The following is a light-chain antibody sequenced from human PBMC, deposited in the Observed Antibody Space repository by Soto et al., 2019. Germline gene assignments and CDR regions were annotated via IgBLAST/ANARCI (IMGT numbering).Light chain of an antibody. CDR2: DAS. CDR3: QQRSIWPPLT. J-gene: IGKJ4*01. V-gene: IGKV3-11*01. Sequence: EIVLTQSPATLSLSPGDRATLSCRASQSVSSYLAWYQQKPGQAPRLLIYDASNRATGIPARFSGSGSGTDFTLTISSLEPEDFAVYFCQQRSIWPPLTFGGGTKVEIK. CDR1: QSVSSY.